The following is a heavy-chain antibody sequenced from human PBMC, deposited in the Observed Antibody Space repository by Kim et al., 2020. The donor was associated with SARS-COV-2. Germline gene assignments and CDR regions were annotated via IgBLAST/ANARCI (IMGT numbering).Heavy chain of an antibody. CDR2: IKQDGSEK. Sequence: GGSLRLSCTGSGFTFSSDWMIWVRQAPGKGLEWLANIKQDGSEKYYVDSVKGRFTISRDNAKNSLYLHMNSLRLEDTAIYYCTRPANGWAEGVYWGQGT. CDR1: GFTFSSDW. D-gene: IGHD6-19*01. V-gene: IGHV3-7*01. CDR3: TRPANGWAEGVY. J-gene: IGHJ4*02.